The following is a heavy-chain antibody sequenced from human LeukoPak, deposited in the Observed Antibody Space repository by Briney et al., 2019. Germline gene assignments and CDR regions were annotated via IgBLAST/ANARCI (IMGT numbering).Heavy chain of an antibody. D-gene: IGHD3-22*01. CDR3: ARGYYYDSSGYYAPFDY. J-gene: IGHJ4*02. Sequence: GGFLRLSCAASGFTFSSYSMNWVRQAPGKGLEWVSYISSSSSTIYYADSVKGRFTISRDNAKNSLYLQVNSLRAEDTAVYYCARGYYYDSSGYYAPFDYWGQGTLVTVSS. CDR2: ISSSSSTI. V-gene: IGHV3-48*04. CDR1: GFTFSSYS.